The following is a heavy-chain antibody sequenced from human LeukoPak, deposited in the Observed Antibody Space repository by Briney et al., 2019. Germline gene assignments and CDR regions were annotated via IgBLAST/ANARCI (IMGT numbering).Heavy chain of an antibody. V-gene: IGHV3-73*01. CDR1: GFTFSGSA. D-gene: IGHD6-13*01. CDR2: IRSRANSYAT. Sequence: GGSLKLSCAASGFTFSGSAMHWVRKASGKGLVWVGRIRSRANSYATAYAASVKGRFTISRDDSKNTAYLQMNSLKTEDTAVYNCTAAISHKTPARLKSSWYDYWGQGTLVTVSS. CDR3: TAAISHKTPARLKSSWYDY. J-gene: IGHJ4*02.